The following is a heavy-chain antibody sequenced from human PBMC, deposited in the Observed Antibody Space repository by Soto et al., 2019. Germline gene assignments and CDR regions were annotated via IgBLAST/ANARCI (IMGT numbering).Heavy chain of an antibody. V-gene: IGHV2-5*02. J-gene: IGHJ4*02. Sequence: QITLKESGPPLVKPTQTLTLTCTFSGFSLSTSGVGVGWIRQPPGKALDWLALIYWDDDKRYSPSLKSRLTNTKDTSKNQVVLTMTDMDPVDTATYYCAHRRVWSIAAAFDYWGQGTLVTVSS. CDR3: AHRRVWSIAAAFDY. CDR1: GFSLSTSGVG. D-gene: IGHD6-13*01. CDR2: IYWDDDK.